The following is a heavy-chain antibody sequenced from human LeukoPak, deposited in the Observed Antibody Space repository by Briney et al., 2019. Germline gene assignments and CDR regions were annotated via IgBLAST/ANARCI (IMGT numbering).Heavy chain of an antibody. J-gene: IGHJ4*02. V-gene: IGHV3-23*01. CDR3: AKDYSAYNYLADFDY. D-gene: IGHD5-24*01. CDR1: GFTFSSYD. CDR2: ISASGGT. Sequence: PGGSLRLSCAASGFTFSSYDMSWVRQAPGKGLEWVSAISASGGTYCADSVKGRFTISRDNSNNTLYLQMDSMRAEDTAVYYCAKDYSAYNYLADFDYWGQGTLVTVSS.